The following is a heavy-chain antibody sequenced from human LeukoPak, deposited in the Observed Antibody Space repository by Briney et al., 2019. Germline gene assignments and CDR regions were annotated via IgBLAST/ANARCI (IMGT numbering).Heavy chain of an antibody. Sequence: GGSLRLSCAASGFTVSSNYMSWVRQAPGKGLEWVSGITGSGGSTYYADSVKGRFTISRDNSKNTLYLQMNSLRAEDTAVYYCAKDKRYGDYLFDMDVWGQGTTVTVSS. CDR1: GFTVSSNY. CDR3: AKDKRYGDYLFDMDV. CDR2: ITGSGGST. V-gene: IGHV3-23*01. D-gene: IGHD4-17*01. J-gene: IGHJ6*02.